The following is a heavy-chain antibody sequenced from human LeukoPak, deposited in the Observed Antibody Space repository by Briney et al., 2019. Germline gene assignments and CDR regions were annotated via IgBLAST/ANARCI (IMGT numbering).Heavy chain of an antibody. CDR3: ARHSAGSEFDWLRYFDL. D-gene: IGHD3-9*01. V-gene: IGHV4-59*08. J-gene: IGHJ2*01. CDR1: GGSISSYY. CDR2: IYYSGST. Sequence: SETLSLTCTVSGGSISSYYWRWIRQPPGKGLEWIGYIYYSGSTNYNPSLKSRVTISVDTSKNQFSLKLSSVTAADTAVYYCARHSAGSEFDWLRYFDLWGRGTLVTVSS.